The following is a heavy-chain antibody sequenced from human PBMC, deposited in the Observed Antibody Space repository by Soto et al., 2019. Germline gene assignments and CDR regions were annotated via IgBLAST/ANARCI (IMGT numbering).Heavy chain of an antibody. Sequence: PSETLSLTCTVSGGSISSRGYYWGWIRQPPGKGLEWIGTIYYSGSTDYNPSLKSRVIISIDTSKNQFSLKLSSVTAADTAVYFCAGVRFLECLPQTNWFAPWGQETLVPVSS. CDR3: AGVRFLECLPQTNWFAP. CDR1: GGSISSRGYY. D-gene: IGHD3-3*01. V-gene: IGHV4-39*07. CDR2: IYYSGST. J-gene: IGHJ5*02.